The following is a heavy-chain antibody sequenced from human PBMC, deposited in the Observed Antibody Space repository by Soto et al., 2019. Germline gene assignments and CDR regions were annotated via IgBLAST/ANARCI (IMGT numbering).Heavy chain of an antibody. V-gene: IGHV4-59*04. D-gene: IGHD1-26*01. Sequence: SETLSLTCTVSGGSISSYYWSWIRQPPGKGLEWIGYIYYSGSTYYNPSLKSRVTISVDTSKNQFSLKLSSVTAADTAVYYCATQEVGGSYVYTFDPWGQGTLVTVSS. CDR1: GGSISSYY. CDR2: IYYSGST. J-gene: IGHJ5*02. CDR3: ATQEVGGSYVYTFDP.